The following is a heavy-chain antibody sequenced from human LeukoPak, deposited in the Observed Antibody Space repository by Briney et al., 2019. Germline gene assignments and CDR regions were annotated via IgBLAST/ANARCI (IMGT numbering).Heavy chain of an antibody. V-gene: IGHV4-39*02. D-gene: IGHD3-10*01. CDR3: ARDLIVPDAMTGSGSYSTDY. J-gene: IGHJ4*02. CDR2: IHYRGNT. Sequence: SETLSLTCTVSGGSISSSSYYWGWIRQPPGKGLEWIGTIHYRGNTYYNPSLKSRVAISIDTSKNQFSLKLTSVTAADTAMYYCARDLIVPDAMTGSGSYSTDYWGQGTLATVSS. CDR1: GGSISSSSYY.